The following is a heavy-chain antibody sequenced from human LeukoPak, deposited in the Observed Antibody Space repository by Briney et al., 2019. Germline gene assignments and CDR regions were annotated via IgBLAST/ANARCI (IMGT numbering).Heavy chain of an antibody. V-gene: IGHV3-30-3*01. Sequence: PGGSLRLSCAASGFTFSSYAMHWVRQAPGKGLEWVAVISYDGSNKYYADSVKGRFTISRDNSKNTLYLQMNSLRAEDTAVYYCARDMAAAAGTLLDYWGQGTLVTVSS. J-gene: IGHJ4*02. CDR2: ISYDGSNK. CDR3: ARDMAAAAGTLLDY. D-gene: IGHD6-13*01. CDR1: GFTFSSYA.